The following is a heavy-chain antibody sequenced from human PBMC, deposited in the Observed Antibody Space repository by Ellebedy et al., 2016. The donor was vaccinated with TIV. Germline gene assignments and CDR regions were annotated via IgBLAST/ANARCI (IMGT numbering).Heavy chain of an antibody. D-gene: IGHD2-2*01. J-gene: IGHJ3*01. CDR3: ARDTVAVPDGDTFDF. V-gene: IGHV3-7*04. CDR1: GFTFSRYG. CDR2: IKYDEIEK. Sequence: PGGSLRLSCAASGFTFSRYGMHWVRQAPGKGLEWVAHIKYDEIEKYYANSVKGRFTISRDNARNSLYLQMKSLRVDDTAMYYCARDTVAVPDGDTFDFWGQGTMVTVST.